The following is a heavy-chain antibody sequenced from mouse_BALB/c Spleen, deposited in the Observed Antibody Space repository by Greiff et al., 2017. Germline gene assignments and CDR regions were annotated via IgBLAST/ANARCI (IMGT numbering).Heavy chain of an antibody. J-gene: IGHJ4*01. CDR1: GYTFTDYA. Sequence: QVQLQQSGPELVRPGVSVKISCKGSGYTFTDYAMHWVKQSHAKSLEWIGVISTYYGNTNYNQKFKGKATMTVDKSSSTAYMELARLTSEDSAIYYCARCYYAMDYWGQGTSVTVSS. CDR3: ARCYYAMDY. V-gene: IGHV1-67*01. CDR2: ISTYYGNT.